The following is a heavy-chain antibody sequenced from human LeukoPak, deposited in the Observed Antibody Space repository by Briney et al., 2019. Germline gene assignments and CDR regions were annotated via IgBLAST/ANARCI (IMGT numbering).Heavy chain of an antibody. CDR3: ARRIVVTRGFDY. CDR2: IYYSGST. CDR1: GGSISSSYY. D-gene: IGHD4-23*01. V-gene: IGHV4-39*01. Sequence: PSETLSLTCTVSGGSISSSYYWGWIRQPPGKGLEWIGSIYYSGSTYYNPSLKSRVTISVDTSKNQFSLKLSSVTAADTAVYYCARRIVVTRGFDYWGHGTLVTVSS. J-gene: IGHJ4*01.